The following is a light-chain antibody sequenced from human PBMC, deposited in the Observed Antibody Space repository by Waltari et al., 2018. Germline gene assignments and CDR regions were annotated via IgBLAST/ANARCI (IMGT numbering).Light chain of an antibody. CDR1: SSNIGSDY. Sequence: QSVLAQPPSVSAAPGQRVTISCSGSSSNIGSDYVSWYQQFPGTAPKLLIQENNERPSGIPDRFSGSKSGTSATLDITGLQTGDEAVYYFATWDSSLSAGVFCGGTKLTVL. CDR3: ATWDSSLSAGV. J-gene: IGLJ2*01. V-gene: IGLV1-51*02. CDR2: ENN.